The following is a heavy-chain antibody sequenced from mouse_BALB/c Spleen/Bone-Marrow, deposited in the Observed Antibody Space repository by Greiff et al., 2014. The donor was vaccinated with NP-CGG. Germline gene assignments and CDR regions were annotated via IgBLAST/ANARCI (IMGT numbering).Heavy chain of an antibody. V-gene: IGHV1-5*01. D-gene: IGHD2-12*01. J-gene: IGHJ4*01. CDR1: GYSFTSYW. Sequence: VQLQQSGTVLPRPGTSVRMSCKASGYSFTSYWMHWVKQRPGQGLEWIGAIYPGNSEISYNQKFKGKAKLTAVTSASTAHMELSSLTNEDSAVYYCTIYRYDEDAMDYWGQGTSVTVSS. CDR3: TIYRYDEDAMDY. CDR2: IYPGNSEI.